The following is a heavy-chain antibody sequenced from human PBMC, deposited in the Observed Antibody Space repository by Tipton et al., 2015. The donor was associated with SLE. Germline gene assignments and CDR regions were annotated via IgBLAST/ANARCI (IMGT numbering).Heavy chain of an antibody. V-gene: IGHV3-7*01. CDR2: TKPDGSES. CDR1: GFTFSRYG. Sequence: SLRLSCAASGFTFSRYGMHWVRQAPGKGLEWVANTKPDGSESYYADSVEGRFTISRDNVKNSLFLQMNSLRPEDTAVYFCARNRGYFALDYWGQGVLVSVSS. CDR3: ARNRGYFALDY. D-gene: IGHD1-26*01. J-gene: IGHJ4*02.